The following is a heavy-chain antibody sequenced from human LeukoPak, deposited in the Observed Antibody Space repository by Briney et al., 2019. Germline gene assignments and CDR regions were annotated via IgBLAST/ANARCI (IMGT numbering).Heavy chain of an antibody. CDR1: GFTFNNYW. CDR2: INEDGSEK. D-gene: IGHD4-17*01. V-gene: IGHV3-7*05. Sequence: GGSLRLSCVASGFTFNNYWMNWVRQAPGKGLEWVANINEDGSEKNYVDSVKGRFTISRDNAKNSLYLQMNSLRAEDTAVYYCARALGTTVTTPVYYWGQGTLVTVSS. CDR3: ARALGTTVTTPVYY. J-gene: IGHJ4*02.